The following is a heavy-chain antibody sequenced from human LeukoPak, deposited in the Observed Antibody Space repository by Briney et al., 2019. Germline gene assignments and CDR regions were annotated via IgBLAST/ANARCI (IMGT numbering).Heavy chain of an antibody. D-gene: IGHD3-10*01. Sequence: PGGSLRLSCAASGFTFDDYAMHWVRQAPGKGLEWVSGISWNSGSIGYADSVKGRFTISRDNAKNSLYLQMNSLRAEDTALYYCAKGIPDYYGSGSYYTFDYWGQGTLVTVSS. CDR2: ISWNSGSI. J-gene: IGHJ4*02. CDR3: AKGIPDYYGSGSYYTFDY. V-gene: IGHV3-9*01. CDR1: GFTFDDYA.